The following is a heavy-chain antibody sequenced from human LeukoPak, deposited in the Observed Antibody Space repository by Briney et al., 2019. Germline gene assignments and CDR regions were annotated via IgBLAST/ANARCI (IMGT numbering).Heavy chain of an antibody. V-gene: IGHV4-38-2*02. J-gene: IGHJ4*02. CDR2: IYHSGST. CDR3: ARRASSGYHFDY. D-gene: IGHD3-22*01. CDR1: GYSISSGYY. Sequence: SETLSLTCTASGYSISSGYYWGWIRQPPGKGLEWIGSIYHSGSTYYNPSLKSRVTISVDTSKNQFSLKLSSVTAADTAVYYCARRASSGYHFDYWGQGTLVTVSS.